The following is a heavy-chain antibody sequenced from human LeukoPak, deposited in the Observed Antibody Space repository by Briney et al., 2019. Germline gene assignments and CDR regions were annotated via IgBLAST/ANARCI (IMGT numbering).Heavy chain of an antibody. J-gene: IGHJ6*03. CDR3: AAAAAGMPGDYYYYYMDV. D-gene: IGHD6-13*01. CDR2: IYYSGST. CDR1: GGSISSYY. V-gene: IGHV4-59*01. Sequence: NPSETLSLTCTVSGGSISSYYWSWIRQPPGEGLEWIGYIYYSGSTNYNPSLKSRVPISVDTSKNQFSLKLSSVTAADTAVYYCAAAAAGMPGDYYYYYMDVWGKGTTVTISS.